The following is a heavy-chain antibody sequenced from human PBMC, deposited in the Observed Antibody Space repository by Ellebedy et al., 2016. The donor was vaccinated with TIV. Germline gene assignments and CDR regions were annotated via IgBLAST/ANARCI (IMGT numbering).Heavy chain of an antibody. Sequence: SETLSLTXTVSGVSIRNYYWSWIRQPPGKGLEWIGYITYSGSTNYIPSLKSRVTISGDASKHQFSLKLSSVTAADTAVYYCARGIPWFGESNNWFDPWGQGTLVTVSS. D-gene: IGHD3-10*01. CDR1: GVSIRNYY. V-gene: IGHV4-59*01. CDR2: ITYSGST. J-gene: IGHJ5*02. CDR3: ARGIPWFGESNNWFDP.